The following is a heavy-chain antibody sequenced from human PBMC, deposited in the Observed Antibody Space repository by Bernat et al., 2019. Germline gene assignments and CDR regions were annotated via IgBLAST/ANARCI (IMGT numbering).Heavy chain of an antibody. J-gene: IGHJ4*02. CDR2: ISYDGSKT. CDR3: TRDQRAGDHDY. Sequence: QVQLVESGGGVVQPGRSLRLSCAASGFTFSSYAKHWVRQAPGKGLGWEAVISYDGSKTSSAEHGKGGFTISRDNSKNTLYVRVHSLRAEDRAVYYCTRDQRAGDHDYWGQGTLVTVSS. CDR1: GFTFSSYA. V-gene: IGHV3-30*16.